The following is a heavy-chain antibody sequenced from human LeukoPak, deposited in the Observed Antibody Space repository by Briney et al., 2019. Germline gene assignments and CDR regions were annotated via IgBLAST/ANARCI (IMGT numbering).Heavy chain of an antibody. CDR3: ARDLRQQLVLNWFDP. J-gene: IGHJ5*02. V-gene: IGHV4-61*02. Sequence: PSETLSLTCTVSGGSISSGSYYWSWIRQPAGRGLEWIGRIYTSGSTNYNPSLKSRVTISVDTSKNQFSLKLSSVTAADTAVYYCARDLRQQLVLNWFDPWGQGTLVTVSS. D-gene: IGHD6-13*01. CDR1: GGSISSGSYY. CDR2: IYTSGST.